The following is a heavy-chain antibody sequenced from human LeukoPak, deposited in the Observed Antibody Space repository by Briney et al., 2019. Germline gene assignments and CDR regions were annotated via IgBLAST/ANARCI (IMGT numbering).Heavy chain of an antibody. CDR1: GGSFSGYY. V-gene: IGHV4-34*01. CDR2: INHSGNT. D-gene: IGHD6-13*01. Sequence: ASETLSLTCAVYGGSFSGYYWSWIRQPPGKGLEWIGEINHSGNTNYNPSLKSRVTISVGTSKNQFSLKLSSVTAADTAVYYCATEPSIAAAGYAFDIWGQGTMVTVSS. J-gene: IGHJ3*02. CDR3: ATEPSIAAAGYAFDI.